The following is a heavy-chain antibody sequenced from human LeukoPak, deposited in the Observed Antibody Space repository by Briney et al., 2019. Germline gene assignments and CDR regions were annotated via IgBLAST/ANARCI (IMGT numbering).Heavy chain of an antibody. Sequence: ASVKVSCKASGYTFASYAMNWVRQAPGQGLEWMGWINTNTGNPTYAQGFTGRFVFSLDTSVSTAYLQISSLKAEDTAVYYCARGAGDYYGSGSRNWFDPWGQGTLVTVSS. CDR2: INTNTGNP. V-gene: IGHV7-4-1*02. J-gene: IGHJ5*02. CDR3: ARGAGDYYGSGSRNWFDP. D-gene: IGHD3-10*01. CDR1: GYTFASYA.